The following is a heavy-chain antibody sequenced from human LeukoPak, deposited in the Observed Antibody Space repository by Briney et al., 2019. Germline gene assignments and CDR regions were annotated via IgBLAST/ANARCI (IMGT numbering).Heavy chain of an antibody. J-gene: IGHJ6*03. Sequence: PSQTLSLTCTVSGGSISSSSYYWGWIRQPPGKGLEWIGSIYYSGSTYYNPSLKSRVTISVDRSKNQFSLKLSSVTAADTAVYYCARDSRPDYYYYYMDVWGKGTTVTVSS. D-gene: IGHD6-6*01. CDR2: IYYSGST. V-gene: IGHV4-39*07. CDR1: GGSISSSSYY. CDR3: ARDSRPDYYYYYMDV.